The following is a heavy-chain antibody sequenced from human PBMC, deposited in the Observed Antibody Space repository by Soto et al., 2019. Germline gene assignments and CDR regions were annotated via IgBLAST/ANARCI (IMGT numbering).Heavy chain of an antibody. Sequence: PSETRSLTCAVYGGSVSGYYWSWVRQPPGKGLEWIGEINHSGSTNYNPSLKSRGTISVDTSKNQFFLKLSSVTAADTAVYYCARRFGELFVYYGMDVWGQGPTVTVSS. CDR1: GGSVSGYY. V-gene: IGHV4-34*01. D-gene: IGHD3-10*01. J-gene: IGHJ6*02. CDR3: ARRFGELFVYYGMDV. CDR2: INHSGST.